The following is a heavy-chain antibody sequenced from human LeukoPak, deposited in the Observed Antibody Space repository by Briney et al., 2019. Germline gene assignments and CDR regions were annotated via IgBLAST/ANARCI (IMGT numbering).Heavy chain of an antibody. V-gene: IGHV3-7*03. CDR1: GFALSSHW. J-gene: IGHJ6*02. CDR3: ARNNGMDV. Sequence: GGSLRLSYAASGFALSSHWMTWVRQVPGRGPEWVANVNRDGSETYYLDSVKGRFTISKDNAKNSLYLQMNSLRAEDTALYHCARNNGMDVWGQGTTVIVSS. CDR2: VNRDGSET.